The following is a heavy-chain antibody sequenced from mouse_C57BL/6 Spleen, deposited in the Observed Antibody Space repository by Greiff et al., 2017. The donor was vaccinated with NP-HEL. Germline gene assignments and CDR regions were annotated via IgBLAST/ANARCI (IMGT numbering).Heavy chain of an antibody. D-gene: IGHD2-1*01. CDR2: IDPSDSYT. Sequence: VQLQQPGAELVRPGTSVKLSCKASGYTFTSYWMHWVKQRPGQGLEWIGVIDPSDSYTNYNQKFKGKATLTVDTSSSTAYMQLSSLTSEDSAGYYCARRGYYGNLGAMDYWGQGTSVTVSS. CDR3: ARRGYYGNLGAMDY. V-gene: IGHV1-59*01. CDR1: GYTFTSYW. J-gene: IGHJ4*01.